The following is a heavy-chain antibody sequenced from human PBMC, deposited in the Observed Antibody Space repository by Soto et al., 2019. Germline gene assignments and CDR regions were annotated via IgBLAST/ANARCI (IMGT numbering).Heavy chain of an antibody. CDR1: GFTFSNAW. J-gene: IGHJ6*02. Sequence: GGSLRLSCAASGFTFSNAWMSWVRLAPGKGLEWVGRIKSKTDGGTIDYAAPVKGRFTISRDDSKNTLYLQMNSLKTEDTAVYYCTTSIVVVRDYYYYYGMDVWGQGTTVTVSS. D-gene: IGHD2-2*01. CDR2: IKSKTDGGTI. CDR3: TTSIVVVRDYYYYYGMDV. V-gene: IGHV3-15*01.